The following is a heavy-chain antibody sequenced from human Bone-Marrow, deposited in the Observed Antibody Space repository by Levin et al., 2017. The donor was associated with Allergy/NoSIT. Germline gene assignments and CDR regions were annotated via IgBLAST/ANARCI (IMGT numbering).Heavy chain of an antibody. Sequence: ASVKVSCKASGYTFTSYDINWVRQATGQGLEWMGWMNPNSGNTGYAQKFQGRVTMTRNTSISTAYMELSSLRSEDTAVYYCARGGNWNDRVKTLMTPTLKYGMDVWGQGTTVTVSS. CDR3: ARGGNWNDRVKTLMTPTLKYGMDV. D-gene: IGHD1-1*01. CDR2: MNPNSGNT. J-gene: IGHJ6*02. CDR1: GYTFTSYD. V-gene: IGHV1-8*01.